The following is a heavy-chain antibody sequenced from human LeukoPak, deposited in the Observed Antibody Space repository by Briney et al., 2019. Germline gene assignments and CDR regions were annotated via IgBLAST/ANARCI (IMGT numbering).Heavy chain of an antibody. D-gene: IGHD3-10*01. CDR3: ARHSGSGSLSRPFDP. V-gene: IGHV4-39*02. CDR2: VYCTEST. Sequence: SETLSLTCTVSGDSVTSGGFHWAWHRQPPGRGLEWIATVYCTESTYYHPSLNSRVTISIDTSKNHFSLKLRSVVATDTAVYFCARHSGSGSLSRPFDPWGQGALVTVSS. J-gene: IGHJ5*02. CDR1: GDSVTSGGFH.